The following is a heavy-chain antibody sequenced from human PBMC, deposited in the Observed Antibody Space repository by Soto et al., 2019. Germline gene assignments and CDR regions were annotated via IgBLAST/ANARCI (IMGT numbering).Heavy chain of an antibody. V-gene: IGHV3-30*18. CDR1: GFNFSNHG. CDR3: AKDRVKIGYVFDY. Sequence: QVQLVESGGGVVQPGRSLRLSCAASGFNFSNHGMHWVRQAPGKGLEWVAVISNAGNNKYYADSVKGRFSISRDNSTNMVYLQMNILRPEDTAVYYCAKDRVKIGYVFDYWGQGTLVTVSS. CDR2: ISNAGNNK. D-gene: IGHD2-2*01. J-gene: IGHJ4*02.